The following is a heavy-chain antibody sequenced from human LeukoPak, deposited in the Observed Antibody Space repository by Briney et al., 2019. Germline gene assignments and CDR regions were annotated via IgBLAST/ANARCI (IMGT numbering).Heavy chain of an antibody. CDR2: INPSGGST. D-gene: IGHD3-3*01. V-gene: IGHV1-46*01. CDR1: GYTFTSYY. J-gene: IGHJ4*02. Sequence: ASVKVSCKASGYTFTSYYMHWVRQAPGQGLEWMGIINPSGGSTSYAQKFQGRVTMTRDTSTSTAYMELSSLRSEDTAVYYCARAISIFGVVIPPGYWGQGTLVTVSS. CDR3: ARAISIFGVVIPPGY.